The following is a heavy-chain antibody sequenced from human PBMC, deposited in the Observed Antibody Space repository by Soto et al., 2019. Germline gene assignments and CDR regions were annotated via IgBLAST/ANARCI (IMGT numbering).Heavy chain of an antibody. CDR1: GYTFTSYY. Sequence: ASVKVSCKASGYTFTSYYMHWVRQAPGQGLEWMGIINPSGGSTSYAQKFQGRVTMTRDTSTSTVYMELSSLRSEDTAVYHCAKTGHYDILTGYPPHFDYWGQGTLVTVSS. D-gene: IGHD3-9*01. J-gene: IGHJ4*02. CDR3: AKTGHYDILTGYPPHFDY. CDR2: INPSGGST. V-gene: IGHV1-46*01.